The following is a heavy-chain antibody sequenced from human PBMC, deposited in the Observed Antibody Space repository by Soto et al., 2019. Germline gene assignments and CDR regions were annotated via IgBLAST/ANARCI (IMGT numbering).Heavy chain of an antibody. J-gene: IGHJ4*02. CDR2: LYWDDDK. CDR3: AHVYWAASGTRYYFDH. CDR1: GFSFSTGALG. V-gene: IGHV2-5*02. D-gene: IGHD6-13*01. Sequence: QITLTASGPTLVKPTQTLTLTCTFSGFSFSTGALGVGWIRQPPGKALEFLALLYWDDDKRYRPSLKNKITITKDTSRNQVVLTMTDLDPEDTATYYCAHVYWAASGTRYYFDHWGQGTLGTVSS.